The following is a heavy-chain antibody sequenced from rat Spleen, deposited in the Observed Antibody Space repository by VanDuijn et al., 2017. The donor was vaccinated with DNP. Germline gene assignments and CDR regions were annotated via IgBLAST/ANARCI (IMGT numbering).Heavy chain of an antibody. CDR2: ISYSGGT. J-gene: IGHJ4*01. CDR3: ARWPGYNPPYAMDA. CDR1: AYSITTNY. D-gene: IGHD1-4*01. Sequence: EVQLQESGPGLVKPSQSLSLTCSVTAYSITTNYWGWIRKFPGNKMEWVGHISYSGGTSYNPSLKSRISITRDTSKNQFFLQLNSVTSGDTATYYCARWPGYNPPYAMDAWGQGTSVTVSS. V-gene: IGHV3-1*01.